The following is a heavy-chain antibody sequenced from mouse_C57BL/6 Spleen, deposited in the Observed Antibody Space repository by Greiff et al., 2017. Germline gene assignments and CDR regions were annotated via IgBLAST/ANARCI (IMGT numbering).Heavy chain of an antibody. Sequence: VQLKQSVAELVRPGASVKLSCTASGFNIKNTYMHWVKQRPEQGLEWIGRIDPANGNTKYAPKFQGKATITADTSSNTAYLQLSSLTSEDTAIYYCASLTTVVATGAMDYWGQGTSVTVSS. D-gene: IGHD1-1*01. CDR3: ASLTTVVATGAMDY. V-gene: IGHV14-3*01. CDR2: IDPANGNT. CDR1: GFNIKNTY. J-gene: IGHJ4*01.